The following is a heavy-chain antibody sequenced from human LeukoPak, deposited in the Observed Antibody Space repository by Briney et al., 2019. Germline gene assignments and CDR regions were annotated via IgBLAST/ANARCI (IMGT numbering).Heavy chain of an antibody. D-gene: IGHD7-27*01. V-gene: IGHV4-59*01. J-gene: IGHJ4*02. CDR2: IYYSGST. Sequence: SETLSLTCTVSGGSITSYYWSWIRQPPGKGLEWIGYIYYSGSTDYNPSLKSRVTISVDTSNNQFSLKLSSVTAADTAVYYCASRKLGNDYWGQGTLVTVSS. CDR3: ASRKLGNDY. CDR1: GGSITSYY.